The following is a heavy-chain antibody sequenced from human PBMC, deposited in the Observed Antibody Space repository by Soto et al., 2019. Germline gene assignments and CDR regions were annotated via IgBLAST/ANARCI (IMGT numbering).Heavy chain of an antibody. CDR1: GFTFSNAW. CDR2: IKSKTDGGTT. J-gene: IGHJ4*02. V-gene: IGHV3-15*01. Sequence: GGSLRLSCAASGFTFSNAWMSWVRQAPGKGLEWVGRIKSKTDGGTTDYAAPVKGRFTISRDDSKNTLYLQMNSLKTEDTAVYYYTTGLYCSGGSCYDYWGQGTLVTVSS. CDR3: TTGLYCSGGSCYDY. D-gene: IGHD2-15*01.